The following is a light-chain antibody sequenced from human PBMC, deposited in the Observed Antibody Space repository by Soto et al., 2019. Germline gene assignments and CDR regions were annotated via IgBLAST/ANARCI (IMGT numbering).Light chain of an antibody. CDR1: QSVSSSY. CDR3: QQYGIAPIT. J-gene: IGKJ5*01. CDR2: GAS. V-gene: IGKV3-20*01. Sequence: EIVLTQSPGTLSLSPGERATLSCRASQSVSSSYLAWYQQKPGQAPRLLIYGASSRATGIPSRFSGSGSGTDFTLTISRLEPEDFGVYYCQQYGIAPITFGQGTRLEI.